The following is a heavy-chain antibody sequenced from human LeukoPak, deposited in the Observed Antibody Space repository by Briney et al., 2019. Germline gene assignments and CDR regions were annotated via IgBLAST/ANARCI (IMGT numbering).Heavy chain of an antibody. Sequence: SETLSLTCTVSGYSITSVYWSWIRQPPGKGLEVIGYTYTSGDTNYNPSLRGRVTMSLDASKNEVSLKMSSVTAADTAVYYCARTARVFDYWGQGILVTVSS. CDR3: ARTARVFDY. CDR1: GYSITSVY. V-gene: IGHV4-4*09. J-gene: IGHJ4*02. CDR2: TYTSGDT.